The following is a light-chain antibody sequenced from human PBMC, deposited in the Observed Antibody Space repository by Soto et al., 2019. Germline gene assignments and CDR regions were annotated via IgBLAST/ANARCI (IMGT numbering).Light chain of an antibody. CDR3: SSYAGSNNLV. CDR1: SSDVGGYNY. Sequence: QSALTQPPSASGSPGQSVTISCTGTSSDVGGYNYVSWYQQHPGKPPKLMIYEVSKRPSGVPDRFSGSKSGNTAFVTVSGLQAEDEADYYCSSYAGSNNLVFGGGTKLTVL. CDR2: EVS. J-gene: IGLJ2*01. V-gene: IGLV2-8*01.